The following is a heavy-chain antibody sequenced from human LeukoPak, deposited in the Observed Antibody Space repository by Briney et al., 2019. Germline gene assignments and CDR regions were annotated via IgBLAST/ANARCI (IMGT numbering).Heavy chain of an antibody. CDR1: GGTFSSYT. D-gene: IGHD2-2*01. J-gene: IGHJ6*02. V-gene: IGHV1-69*04. CDR3: ARDPGGVVPAVLGYYYGMHV. CDR2: IIPILGIA. Sequence: SVKVSCKASGGTFSSYTISWERQAPGQGLEWMGRIIPILGIANYAQKFQGRVTITADKSTSAAYMELSSLRSEDTAVYYCARDPGGVVPAVLGYYYGMHVWGQGTTVTVSS.